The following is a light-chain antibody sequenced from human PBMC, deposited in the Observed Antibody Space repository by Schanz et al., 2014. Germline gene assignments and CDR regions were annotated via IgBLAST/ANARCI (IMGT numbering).Light chain of an antibody. V-gene: IGKV1-33*01. CDR3: QQYDNFPLT. CDR2: DVS. CDR1: QDISNF. Sequence: DLQMTQSPSSLSASVGDRVTITCQANQDISNFLNWYQQKPGKAPNLLIYDVSNLEAGVPSRFRGSGSGTHFTLTITSLHPEDIGTYFCQQYDNFPLTFGGGTKVEIK. J-gene: IGKJ4*01.